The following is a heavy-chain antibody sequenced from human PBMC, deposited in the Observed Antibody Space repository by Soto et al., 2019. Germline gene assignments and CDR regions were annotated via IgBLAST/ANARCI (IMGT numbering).Heavy chain of an antibody. J-gene: IGHJ4*02. Sequence: GGSLRLSCAASGFTFSSYAMSWVRQAPGKGLELVSTITGSGVSTFYAGSVKGRFTISRDNSKNTLFLQMNSLRAEDTAVYFCAKGGERSIVIVPTALDNWGQGTPVTVSS. CDR3: AKGGERSIVIVPTALDN. CDR2: ITGSGVST. CDR1: GFTFSSYA. V-gene: IGHV3-23*01. D-gene: IGHD2-2*01.